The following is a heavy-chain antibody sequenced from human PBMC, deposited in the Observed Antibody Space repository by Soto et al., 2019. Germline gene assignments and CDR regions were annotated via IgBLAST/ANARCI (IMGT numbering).Heavy chain of an antibody. V-gene: IGHV3-21*01. J-gene: IGHJ4*02. D-gene: IGHD4-17*01. Sequence: GGSLRLSCAASGFTFSTYAMNWVRQAPGKGLEWVSSISPSRNSIYYADSVKGRFTISRDNAKNSLSLQMNSLRGDDTAVYYCARDRPDGPVDYWGQGTLVTVSS. CDR1: GFTFSTYA. CDR2: ISPSRNSI. CDR3: ARDRPDGPVDY.